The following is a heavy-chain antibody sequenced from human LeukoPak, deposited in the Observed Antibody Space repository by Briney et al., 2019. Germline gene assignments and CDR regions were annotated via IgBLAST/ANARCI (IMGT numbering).Heavy chain of an antibody. CDR3: ARLRVGATAAFDY. Sequence: SETLSLTCTVSGGSISSYYWSWIRQPPGKGLEWIGYIYYSGSTNYNPSLKSRVTISVDTSKKQFSLKLSSVTAADTAVYYCARLRVGATAAFDYWGQGTLVTVSS. CDR1: GGSISSYY. D-gene: IGHD1-26*01. J-gene: IGHJ4*02. V-gene: IGHV4-59*08. CDR2: IYYSGST.